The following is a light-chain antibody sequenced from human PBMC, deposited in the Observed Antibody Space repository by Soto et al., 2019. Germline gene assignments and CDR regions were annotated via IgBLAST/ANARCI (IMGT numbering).Light chain of an antibody. V-gene: IGKV3-20*01. Sequence: EIVLTQSPGTLSLSPGQRATLSCRASESISRDYLAWYQQKPGQAPRLLIYDASTRATGIPARITGSGSGTEFTLTISSLQSEDFAVYYCQQYGTSPTFGQGTRLEIK. CDR3: QQYGTSPT. CDR2: DAS. CDR1: ESISRDY. J-gene: IGKJ5*01.